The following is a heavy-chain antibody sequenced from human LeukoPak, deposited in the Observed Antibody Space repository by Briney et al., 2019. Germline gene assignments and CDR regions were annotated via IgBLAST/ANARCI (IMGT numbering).Heavy chain of an antibody. Sequence: ASVKVSCKASGYTFTGYYMHWVRQAPGQGLEWMGWINPSSGDTHYAQSFQDKVTMTRDTSINTAYMELSRLISDDTAVYYCARGAGSGFDIWGQGTMVTVS. D-gene: IGHD6-13*01. CDR3: ARGAGSGFDI. CDR1: GYTFTGYY. J-gene: IGHJ3*02. V-gene: IGHV1-2*02. CDR2: INPSSGDT.